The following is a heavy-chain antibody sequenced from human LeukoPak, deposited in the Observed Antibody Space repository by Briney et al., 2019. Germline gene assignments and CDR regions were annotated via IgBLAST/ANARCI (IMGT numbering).Heavy chain of an antibody. Sequence: GGSLRLSCAASGFTFSSYAMSWVRQAPGNGLEWVSAISGSGGSTYYADSVKGRFTISRDNSKNTLYLQMNSLRAEDTAVYFCATGGGSSWYLYWGQGTLVTVSS. CDR1: GFTFSSYA. V-gene: IGHV3-23*01. J-gene: IGHJ4*02. CDR2: ISGSGGST. D-gene: IGHD6-13*01. CDR3: ATGGGSSWYLY.